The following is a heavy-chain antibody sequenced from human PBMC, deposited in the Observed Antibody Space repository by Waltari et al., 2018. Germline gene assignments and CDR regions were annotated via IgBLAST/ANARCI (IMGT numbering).Heavy chain of an antibody. J-gene: IGHJ6*03. D-gene: IGHD3-3*01. V-gene: IGHV1-69*13. CDR3: ARDLEITIFGVGGPVGYMDV. CDR1: GGTFSSYA. CDR2: IIPIFGTA. Sequence: QVQLVQSGAEVKKPGYSVKVSCKASGGTFSSYAISWVRQAPGQGLGWMGRIIPIFGTANYAQKFQGRVTITADKSTSTAYMELSSLRSEDTAVYYCARDLEITIFGVGGPVGYMDVWGKGTTVTISS.